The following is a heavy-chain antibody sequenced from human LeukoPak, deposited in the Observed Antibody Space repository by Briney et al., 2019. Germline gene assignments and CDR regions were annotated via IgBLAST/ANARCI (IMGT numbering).Heavy chain of an antibody. J-gene: IGHJ3*02. CDR3: AGFFYDNSNAAFDI. D-gene: IGHD3-22*01. CDR2: IIPIYGRA. Sequence: ASVKVSCKTSGGTFSSSVISWVRRAPGQGLEWMGGIIPIYGRADYPQKFQGRVTITADESTRTVTMQLSSLRSEDTAVYYCAGFFYDNSNAAFDIWGQGTVVTVS. V-gene: IGHV1-69*13. CDR1: GGTFSSSV.